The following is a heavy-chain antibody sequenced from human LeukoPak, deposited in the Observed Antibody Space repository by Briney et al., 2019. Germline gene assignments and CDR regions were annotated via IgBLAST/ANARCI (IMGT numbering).Heavy chain of an antibody. D-gene: IGHD1-26*01. CDR3: ARSREYYYYMDV. CDR2: ISAYNGNT. CDR1: GYTFTSNG. Sequence: ASVKVSCKASGYTFTSNGISWVRQAPGQGLEWMGWISAYNGNTNYAQKLQGRVTMTTDTSTSTAYMELRSLRSDDTAVYYCARSREYYYYMDVWGKGTTVTVSS. V-gene: IGHV1-18*01. J-gene: IGHJ6*03.